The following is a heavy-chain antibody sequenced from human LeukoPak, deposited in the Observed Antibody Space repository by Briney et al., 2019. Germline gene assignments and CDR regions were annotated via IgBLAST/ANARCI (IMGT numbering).Heavy chain of an antibody. Sequence: SETLSLTCTVSGGSIHPYYWTWIRQSAGKGLEFMGRIHFGGTTNYNPSLMSRITLSVDTSKSQVSLKLSSVTAADTAVYYCARDSPDGYTSGHHFYYMDVWGNGTTVTVSS. CDR1: GGSIHPYY. CDR2: IHFGGTT. CDR3: ARDSPDGYTSGHHFYYMDV. V-gene: IGHV4-4*07. J-gene: IGHJ6*03. D-gene: IGHD5-18*01.